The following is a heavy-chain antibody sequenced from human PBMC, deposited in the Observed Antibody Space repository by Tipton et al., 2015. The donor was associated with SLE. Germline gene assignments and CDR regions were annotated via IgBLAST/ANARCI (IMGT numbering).Heavy chain of an antibody. V-gene: IGHV3-33*06. CDR2: RWYDGSNK. D-gene: IGHD2-2*01. CDR1: GFTFSSYG. CDR3: VKGPYCSSTSCPKGYYYYYMDV. Sequence: SLRLSCAASGFTFSSYGMHWVRQAQGKGLEWVAVRWYDGSNKYYADSVKGRFTISRDNSKNTLYLQMNSLRAEDTAVYYCVKGPYCSSTSCPKGYYYYYMDVWGKGTTVTVSS. J-gene: IGHJ6*03.